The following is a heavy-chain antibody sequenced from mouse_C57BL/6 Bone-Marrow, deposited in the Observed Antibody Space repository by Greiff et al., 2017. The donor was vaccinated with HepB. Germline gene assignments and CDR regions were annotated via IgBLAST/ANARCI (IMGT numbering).Heavy chain of an antibody. CDR1: GFTFSDYY. CDR2: ISNGGGST. CDR3: ARQGNRAY. D-gene: IGHD5-2*01. V-gene: IGHV5-12*01. Sequence: EVQVVESGGGLVQPGGSLKLSCAASGFTFSDYYMYWVRQTPEKRLEWVAYISNGGGSTYYPDTVKGRFTISRDNAKNTLYLQMSRLKSEDTAVYYCARQGNRAYWGQGTLVTVSA. J-gene: IGHJ3*01.